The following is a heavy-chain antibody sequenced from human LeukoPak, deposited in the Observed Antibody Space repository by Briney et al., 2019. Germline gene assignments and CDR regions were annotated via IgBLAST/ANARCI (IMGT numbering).Heavy chain of an antibody. D-gene: IGHD3-10*02. CDR2: ITGTSNTI. J-gene: IGHJ6*04. CDR3: AELGITMIGGV. CDR1: GFTFSDYN. Sequence: GGSLRLSCAASGFTFSDYNINWVRQAPGKGLEWVSYITGTSNTIHYADSVKGRFTISRDNAKNSLYLQMNSLRAEDTAVYYCAELGITMIGGVWGKGTTVTISS. V-gene: IGHV3-48*04.